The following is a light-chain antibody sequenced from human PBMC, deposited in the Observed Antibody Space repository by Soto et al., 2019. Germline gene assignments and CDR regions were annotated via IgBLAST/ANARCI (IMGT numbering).Light chain of an antibody. CDR1: QSVSSN. CDR2: DAS. CDR3: QQYNVYSWT. V-gene: IGKV3D-15*01. Sequence: EIVMTQSPATLSVSPGERATLSCRASQSVSSNLAWYQQKPGQAPRLLIYDASNRATGIPARFSGSGSGTDFTLTISSLQPDDFATYYCQQYNVYSWTFGQGTKVDIK. J-gene: IGKJ1*01.